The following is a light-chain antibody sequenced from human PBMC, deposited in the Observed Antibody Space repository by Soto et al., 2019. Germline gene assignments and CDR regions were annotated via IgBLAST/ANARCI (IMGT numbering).Light chain of an antibody. V-gene: IGKV3-20*01. J-gene: IGKJ1*01. CDR1: QSVSSSY. CDR3: QQYGSSPRT. CDR2: GAS. Sequence: EIVLTQSPGPLSLSPGERATLSCRSSQSVSSSYLAWYQHKPGQAPRLLIYGASSRSAGIPDRFSGSGSGTDFSLTISRLEPEDVAVYYCQQYGSSPRTLGQGTKVDIK.